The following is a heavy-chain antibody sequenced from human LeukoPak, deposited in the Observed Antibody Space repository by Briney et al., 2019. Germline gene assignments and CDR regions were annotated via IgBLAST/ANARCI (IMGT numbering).Heavy chain of an antibody. CDR1: GYRFTDDY. Sequence: ASVKVACKTSGYRFTDDYIHWVRLAPGQGLEWMGWINPDTDFTNYAPKFRGRVIMTRDTSISTAYMEVRRLTFDDTAIYYCAPTSEAYTSNWSVWGQGTLVTVSP. CDR3: APTSEAYTSNWSV. V-gene: IGHV1-2*02. D-gene: IGHD3-16*01. J-gene: IGHJ4*02. CDR2: INPDTDFT.